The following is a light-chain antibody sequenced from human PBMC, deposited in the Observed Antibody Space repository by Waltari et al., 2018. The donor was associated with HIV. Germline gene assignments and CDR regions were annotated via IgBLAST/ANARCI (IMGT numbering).Light chain of an antibody. CDR2: DVS. Sequence: QSGLTHPASVSASPGQPSTLPWTRTSGDVGCSNYVSWYQQHPGKAPKLMIYDVSNRPSGVSNRFSGSKSGNTASLTISGLQAEDEADYYCSSYTSSSTLYVFGTGTKVTVL. CDR1: SGDVGCSNY. CDR3: SSYTSSSTLYV. J-gene: IGLJ1*01. V-gene: IGLV2-14*01.